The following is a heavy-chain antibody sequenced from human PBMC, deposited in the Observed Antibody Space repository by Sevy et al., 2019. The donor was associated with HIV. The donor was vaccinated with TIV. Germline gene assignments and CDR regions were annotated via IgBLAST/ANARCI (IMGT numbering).Heavy chain of an antibody. Sequence: GGSLRLSCAASGFTFSSYSMNWVRQAPGKGLEWVSSISSSSSYIYYADSVKGRFTIPRDNAKNSLYLQMNSLRAEDTAVYYCARDQGGDIVVVPADYWGQGTLVTVSS. D-gene: IGHD2-2*01. V-gene: IGHV3-21*01. CDR3: ARDQGGDIVVVPADY. J-gene: IGHJ4*02. CDR2: ISSSSSYI. CDR1: GFTFSSYS.